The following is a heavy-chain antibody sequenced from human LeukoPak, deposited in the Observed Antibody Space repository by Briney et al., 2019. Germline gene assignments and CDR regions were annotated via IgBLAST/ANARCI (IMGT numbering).Heavy chain of an antibody. Sequence: PGGSLRLSCAASGFTFSSYEMNWVRQAPGKGLEWVSYISSSGSTIYYADSVKGRFTISRDNAKNPLYLQMNSLRAEDTAVYYCARGLRLFDYWGQGTLVTVSS. D-gene: IGHD4-17*01. CDR1: GFTFSSYE. J-gene: IGHJ4*02. CDR3: ARGLRLFDY. CDR2: ISSSGSTI. V-gene: IGHV3-48*03.